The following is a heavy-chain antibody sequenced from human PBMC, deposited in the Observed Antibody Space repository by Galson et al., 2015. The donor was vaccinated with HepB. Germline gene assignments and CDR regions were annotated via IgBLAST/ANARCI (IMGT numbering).Heavy chain of an antibody. J-gene: IGHJ4*02. CDR1: GFTFSSYW. Sequence: SLRLSCAASGFTFSSYWMSWVRQAPGKGLEWVANIKQDGSEKYYVDSVKGRFTISRDNAKNSLYLQMNSLRAEDTAVYYCARARSSGYFWSGYYSLYYFDYWGQGTLVTVSS. CDR2: IKQDGSEK. D-gene: IGHD3-3*01. CDR3: ARARSSGYFWSGYYSLYYFDY. V-gene: IGHV3-7*01.